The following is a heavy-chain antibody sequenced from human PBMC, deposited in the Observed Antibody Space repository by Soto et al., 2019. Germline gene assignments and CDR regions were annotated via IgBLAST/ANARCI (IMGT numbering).Heavy chain of an antibody. CDR1: GGSISSDSFF. Sequence: SETLSLTCTVSGGSISSDSFFWSWIRQPPGEGLEWIGYIYYRGSTYYNPSLESRLTLLVDTSKNQFSLKLRSVTAADTAVYYCARVAIACPSSSCYNHYYYSLDVWGQGTTVTVSS. CDR3: ARVAIACPSSSCYNHYYYSLDV. CDR2: IYYRGST. J-gene: IGHJ6*02. D-gene: IGHD2-2*02. V-gene: IGHV4-30-4*01.